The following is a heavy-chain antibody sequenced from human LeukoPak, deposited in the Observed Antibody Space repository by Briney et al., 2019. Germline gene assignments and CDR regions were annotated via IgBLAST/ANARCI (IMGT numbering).Heavy chain of an antibody. J-gene: IGHJ6*03. CDR2: IRYDGSNK. V-gene: IGHV3-30*02. D-gene: IGHD3-16*01. CDR1: GFTFSSYG. Sequence: HPGGSLRLSCAASGFTFSSYGMHWVRQAPGKGLEWVAFIRYDGSNKYYADSVKGRFTISRDNSKNTLYLQMNSLRAEDTAVYYCAKDALQRLYDYVWGSYEPLRDCMDVWGKGTTVTVSS. CDR3: AKDALQRLYDYVWGSYEPLRDCMDV.